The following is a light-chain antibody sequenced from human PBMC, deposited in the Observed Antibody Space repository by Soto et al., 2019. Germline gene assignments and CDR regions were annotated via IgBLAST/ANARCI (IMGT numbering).Light chain of an antibody. CDR1: QSVSSY. CDR2: DAF. Sequence: EIVLTQSPATPPLSPGERATLSCRASQSVSSYLAWYPQKPGQAPRLLIYDAFNRATGIPARFSGSRSGTDFTLTIGSLEPEDFAVYYCQQRSNWPWTFGKGTKVEI. V-gene: IGKV3-11*01. CDR3: QQRSNWPWT. J-gene: IGKJ1*01.